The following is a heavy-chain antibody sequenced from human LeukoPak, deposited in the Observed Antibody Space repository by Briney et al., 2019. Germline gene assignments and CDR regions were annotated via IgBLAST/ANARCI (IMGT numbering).Heavy chain of an antibody. V-gene: IGHV3-7*01. J-gene: IGHJ4*02. CDR2: IKQDGSDK. CDR3: ARDHRGIFSPFDY. CDR1: GFTYSSYV. Sequence: GGSLTLSCTASGFTYSSYVMSWFRQAPGKGLEWVANIKQDGSDKYYVDSVKGRFIISRDNAKNSLYLQMNSLRAEDTAVYYCARDHRGIFSPFDYWGQGTLVTVSS.